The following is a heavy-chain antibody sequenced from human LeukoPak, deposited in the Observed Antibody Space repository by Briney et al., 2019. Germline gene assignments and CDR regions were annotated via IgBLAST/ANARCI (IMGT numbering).Heavy chain of an antibody. CDR3: AREVAGANYGDFDY. Sequence: GGSLRLSCAASGFTFSSYAMSWVRQAPGKGLEWVSAISGSGGSTYYADSVKGRFTISRDNSKNTLYLQMNSLRSDDTAVYYCAREVAGANYGDFDYWGQGTLSPSPQ. CDR2: ISGSGGST. D-gene: IGHD4/OR15-4a*01. CDR1: GFTFSSYA. J-gene: IGHJ4*02. V-gene: IGHV3-23*01.